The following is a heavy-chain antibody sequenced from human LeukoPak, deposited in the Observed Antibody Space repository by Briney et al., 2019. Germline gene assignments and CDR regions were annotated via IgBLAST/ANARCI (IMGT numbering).Heavy chain of an antibody. D-gene: IGHD1-26*01. Sequence: SVKVSCKASGGTFSSYAISWLRRAPGQGLEWMGRIIPIFGTANYAQKFQGRVTITTDESTSTAYMELSSLRSEDTAVYYCARAGSYGIDAFDIWGQGTMVTVSS. CDR1: GGTFSSYA. CDR2: IIPIFGTA. CDR3: ARAGSYGIDAFDI. V-gene: IGHV1-69*05. J-gene: IGHJ3*02.